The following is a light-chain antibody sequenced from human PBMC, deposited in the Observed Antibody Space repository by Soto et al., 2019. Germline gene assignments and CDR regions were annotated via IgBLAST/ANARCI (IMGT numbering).Light chain of an antibody. CDR3: QQYNNWPHWT. J-gene: IGKJ1*01. Sequence: EIVMTQSPATLSVSPGERATLSCRASQSVSSNLAWYQQTPGQAPRLLIYGASTRATGIPARFSGSGSGTEFTLTISSLQSEDFAVYYCQQYNNWPHWTFGQGTKVEIK. V-gene: IGKV3-15*01. CDR1: QSVSSN. CDR2: GAS.